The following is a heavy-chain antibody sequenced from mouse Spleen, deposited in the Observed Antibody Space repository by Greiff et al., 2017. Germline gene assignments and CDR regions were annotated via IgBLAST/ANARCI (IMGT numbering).Heavy chain of an antibody. CDR2: ISSGSSTI. CDR3: ARDYGYAWFGY. D-gene: IGHD1-2*01. Sequence: EVQRVESGGGLVKSGGSLKLSCAASGFTFSDYGMHWVRQAPEKGLEWIAYISSGSSTIYYADTVRGRFTISRDNAKNTLFLQMTSLRSEDTAMYYCARDYGYAWFGYWGQGTLVTVSA. CDR1: GFTFSDYG. J-gene: IGHJ3*02. V-gene: IGHV5-17*01.